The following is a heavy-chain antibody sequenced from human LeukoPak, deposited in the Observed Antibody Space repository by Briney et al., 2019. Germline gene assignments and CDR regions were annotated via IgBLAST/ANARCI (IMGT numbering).Heavy chain of an antibody. CDR3: ARGEYYYDSSGYSLFDY. CDR1: GGSFSGYY. D-gene: IGHD3-22*01. V-gene: IGHV4-34*01. Sequence: SETLSLTCAVYGGSFSGYYWSWIRQPPGKGLEWIGEINHSGSTNYNPSLKSRVTISVDTSKNQFSLKLSSVTAADTAVYYCARGEYYYDSSGYSLFDYWGQGTLVTVSS. CDR2: INHSGST. J-gene: IGHJ4*02.